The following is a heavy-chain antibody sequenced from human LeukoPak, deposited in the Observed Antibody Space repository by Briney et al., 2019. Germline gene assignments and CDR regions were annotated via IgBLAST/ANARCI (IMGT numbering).Heavy chain of an antibody. V-gene: IGHV3-20*04. J-gene: IGHJ4*02. CDR1: GFSFDDYA. Sequence: GGSLRLSCAASGFSFDDYAMGWVRQAPGRGLEWVSGINSKGGSIGYADSVKGRFTISRDNAKNSLYLQMNSLRAEDTALYYCARVDSDCSGGACYTGLFDYWGQGTLVTVSS. CDR2: INSKGGSI. D-gene: IGHD2-15*01. CDR3: ARVDSDCSGGACYTGLFDY.